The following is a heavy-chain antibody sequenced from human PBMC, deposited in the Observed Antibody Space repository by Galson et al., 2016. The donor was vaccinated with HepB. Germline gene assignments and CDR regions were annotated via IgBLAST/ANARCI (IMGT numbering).Heavy chain of an antibody. CDR2: TAYDGSNK. CDR3: ATGDPSIAVIPAAYDAFDV. CDR1: GLTFSSYG. D-gene: IGHD2-2*01. V-gene: IGHV3-30*03. Sequence: SLRLSCAASGLTFSSYGVNWVRQAPGRGLEWVAVTAYDGSNKHYADSVKGRFTISRDNSKNTLFLQMNSLGPDDTAVYYCATGDPSIAVIPAAYDAFDVWGQGTMVTVSS. J-gene: IGHJ3*01.